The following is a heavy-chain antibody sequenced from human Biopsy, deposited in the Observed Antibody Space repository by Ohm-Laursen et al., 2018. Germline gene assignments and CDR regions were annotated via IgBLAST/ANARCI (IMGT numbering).Heavy chain of an antibody. J-gene: IGHJ1*01. Sequence: SSVKVSCKAPGGTFSNYGVNWVRQAPGQGLEWLGGNIPILGTGNYAQKFQDRVTVAADTSTSTATMELRSLRSDDTAVHYCATKLTGYFHHWGQGTLVIVSS. V-gene: IGHV1-69*06. CDR1: GGTFSNYG. CDR3: ATKLTGYFHH. D-gene: IGHD3-9*01. CDR2: NIPILGTG.